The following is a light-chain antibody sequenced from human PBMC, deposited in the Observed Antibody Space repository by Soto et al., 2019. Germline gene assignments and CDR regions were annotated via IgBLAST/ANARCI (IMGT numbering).Light chain of an antibody. V-gene: IGKV3-20*01. CDR1: QSVGSNY. CDR3: QQYAGSPPT. J-gene: IGKJ1*01. CDR2: AAS. Sequence: EIVLTQSPGTLSLSPGQRATLSCRASQSVGSNYLAWYQQKPGQAPRLLTSAASTRATGIPDRFSGSGSGTDFTLTISRLEPEDFAVYYCQQYAGSPPTFGQGTKVEIK.